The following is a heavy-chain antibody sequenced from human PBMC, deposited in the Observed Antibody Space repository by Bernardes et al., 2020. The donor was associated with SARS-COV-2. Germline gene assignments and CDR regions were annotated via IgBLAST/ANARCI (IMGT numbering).Heavy chain of an antibody. Sequence: ASVKVSCKASGYTLSDYYMHWVRQAPGQGLEWMGWINPHSGGTNYAQKFQGRVTVTRDPSISTAYMELSRLTSDDTAVYYCARDLDRLYSGSRTDAFDIWGQGTMVTVSS. V-gene: IGHV1-2*02. J-gene: IGHJ3*02. CDR2: INPHSGGT. CDR3: ARDLDRLYSGSRTDAFDI. D-gene: IGHD1-26*01. CDR1: GYTLSDYY.